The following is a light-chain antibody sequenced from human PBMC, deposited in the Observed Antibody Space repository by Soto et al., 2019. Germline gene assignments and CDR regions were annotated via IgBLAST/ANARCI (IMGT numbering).Light chain of an antibody. CDR1: QSVSSSY. V-gene: IGKV3-20*01. CDR2: GAS. CDR3: QQYGNSPYT. Sequence: EIVLTQSPGTLSLSPGERATLSCRASQSVSSSYLAWYQQKPGQAPRLLIYGASSRATGIPDRFSGSGSGKDFTLTISRLEPEDFAVYYCQQYGNSPYTFGPGTKLEIK. J-gene: IGKJ2*01.